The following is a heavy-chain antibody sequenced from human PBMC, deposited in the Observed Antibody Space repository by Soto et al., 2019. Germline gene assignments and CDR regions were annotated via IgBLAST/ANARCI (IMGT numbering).Heavy chain of an antibody. CDR2: IIPIFGTA. CDR1: GGTFSSYA. D-gene: IGHD1-26*01. CDR3: ARDRAPGGASLAY. Sequence: SVKVSCKASGGTFSSYAISWVRQAPGQGLEWMGGIIPIFGTANYAQKFQGRVTITADESTSTAYMELSSLRSEDTAVYYCARDRAPGGASLAYWGQGTLVTVSS. J-gene: IGHJ4*02. V-gene: IGHV1-69*13.